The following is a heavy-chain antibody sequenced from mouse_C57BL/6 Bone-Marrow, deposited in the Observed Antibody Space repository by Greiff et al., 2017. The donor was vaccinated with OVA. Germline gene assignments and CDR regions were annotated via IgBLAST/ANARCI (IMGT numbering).Heavy chain of an antibody. CDR2: IWWDDDK. CDR3: ARIRVAYYSNYFDY. CDR1: GFSLSTFGMG. J-gene: IGHJ2*01. Sequence: QVTLKESGPGILQPSQTLSLTCSFSGFSLSTFGMGVGWIRQPSGKGLEWLAHIWWDDDKYYNPAMKSRLTISKDTSKNQVFLKIANVDTADTATYYCARIRVAYYSNYFDYGGQGTTLTVSS. V-gene: IGHV8-8*01. D-gene: IGHD2-5*01.